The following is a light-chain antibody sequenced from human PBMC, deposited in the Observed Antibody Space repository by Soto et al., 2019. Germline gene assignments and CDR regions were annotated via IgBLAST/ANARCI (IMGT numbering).Light chain of an antibody. Sequence: ETVMTQSPATLSLSPGERATLSCRASQSVSSNLAWYQQKPGQAPRLLMYGATTRATGIPARFSGSGSGTEFTLTISSLQSEDFAVYYCQQYNSWPRTFGQGTKLEIK. CDR3: QQYNSWPRT. J-gene: IGKJ2*01. CDR1: QSVSSN. V-gene: IGKV3-15*01. CDR2: GAT.